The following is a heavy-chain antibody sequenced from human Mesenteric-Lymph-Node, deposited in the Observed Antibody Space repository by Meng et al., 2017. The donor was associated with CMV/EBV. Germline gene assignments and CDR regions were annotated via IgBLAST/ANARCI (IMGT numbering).Heavy chain of an antibody. D-gene: IGHD3-9*01. CDR3: ARAAEELRYFDWLLYRVLDY. Sequence: SYGMNWVRQAPGQGLEWMGWINTNTGNPTYAQGFTGRFVFSLDTSVSTAYLQISSLKAEDTAVYYCARAAEELRYFDWLLYRVLDYWGQGTLVTVSS. CDR1: SYG. CDR2: INTNTGNP. J-gene: IGHJ4*02. V-gene: IGHV7-4-1*02.